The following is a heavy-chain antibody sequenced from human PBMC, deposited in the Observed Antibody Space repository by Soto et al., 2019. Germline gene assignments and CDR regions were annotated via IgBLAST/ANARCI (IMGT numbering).Heavy chain of an antibody. D-gene: IGHD6-13*01. Sequence: QVLLVQSSAEVKKPGSSGKVSCKASGGTFTSTAFSWVRQAPGQVLEWTGGIIPVLGTPNYAQKFQARLTVTADASTTTVHMELSSLRSDDTAVYYCASSAGLDHLLNYYGLNVWGQGTTVTVSS. J-gene: IGHJ6*02. V-gene: IGHV1-69*01. CDR3: ASSAGLDHLLNYYGLNV. CDR1: GGTFTSTA. CDR2: IIPVLGTP.